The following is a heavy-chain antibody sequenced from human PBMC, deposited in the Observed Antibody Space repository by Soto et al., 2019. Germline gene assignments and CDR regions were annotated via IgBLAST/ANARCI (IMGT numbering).Heavy chain of an antibody. CDR2: ISYDGSNK. CDR3: ARSDCSSTSCYNRYYYGMDV. D-gene: IGHD2-2*02. CDR1: GFTFSSYA. J-gene: IGHJ6*02. V-gene: IGHV3-30-3*01. Sequence: PGGSLRLSCAASGFTFSSYAMHWVRQAPGKGLEWVAVISYDGSNKYYADSVKGRFTISRDNSKNTLYLQMNSLRAEDTAVYYCARSDCSSTSCYNRYYYGMDVWAQGTTVTVSS.